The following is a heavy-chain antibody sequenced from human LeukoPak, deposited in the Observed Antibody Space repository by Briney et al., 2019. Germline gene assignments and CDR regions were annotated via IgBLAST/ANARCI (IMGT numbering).Heavy chain of an antibody. CDR3: AKDPYSSGFNYFDY. J-gene: IGHJ4*02. CDR1: GFTFSSYA. CDR2: ISGSGGST. V-gene: IGHV3-23*01. D-gene: IGHD6-19*01. Sequence: GGALRLSCAASGFTFSSYAMSWVRQAPGKGLEWVSAISGSGGSTYYADSVKGRFTISRDNSKNTLYLQMNSLRAEDTAVYYCAKDPYSSGFNYFDYWGQGTLVTVSS.